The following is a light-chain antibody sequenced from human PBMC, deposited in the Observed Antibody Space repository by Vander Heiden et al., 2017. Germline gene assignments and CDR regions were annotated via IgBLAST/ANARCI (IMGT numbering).Light chain of an antibody. CDR1: RSNIGSNY. V-gene: IGLV1-47*01. CDR3: AAWDDSLSGWV. J-gene: IGLJ3*02. Sequence: QSVLTPPPSASGTPGPRVTIACSGSRSNIGSNYVYWYQRLPGTAPKLLIYRNNQRPSGVPDRFSGSKSGTSASLAIRGLRSEDEADYYCAAWDDSLSGWVFGGGTKLTVL. CDR2: RNN.